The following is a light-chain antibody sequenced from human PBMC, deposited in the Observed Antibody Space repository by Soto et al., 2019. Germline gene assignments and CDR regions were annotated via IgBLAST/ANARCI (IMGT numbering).Light chain of an antibody. V-gene: IGLV9-49*01. CDR2: VGTGGIVG. CDR1: SGYSNYK. Sequence: QPVLTQPPSASASLGASVTLTCTLSSGYSNYKVDWYQQRPGKGPRFVMRVGTGGIVGSKGDGIPDRFSVLGSGLNRYLTIKNIQEEDESDYHCVADHGSGSNFVYVFGTGTKLTVL. J-gene: IGLJ1*01. CDR3: VADHGSGSNFVYV.